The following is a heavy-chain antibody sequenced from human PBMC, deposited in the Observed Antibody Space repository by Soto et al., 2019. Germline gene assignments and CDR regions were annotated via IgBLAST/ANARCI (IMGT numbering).Heavy chain of an antibody. V-gene: IGHV1-69*06. J-gene: IGHJ3*01. CDR2: IVPIFGTT. CDR1: GGAFNKNR. D-gene: IGHD3-10*01. Sequence: SVQVSCKASGGAFNKNRFNWVRQAPGQGLEWMGGIVPIFGTTNYAQRFQARLTITADRSTGLAYMELSSLTSEDTAVYFCARGVDYYGPGDQALAVWGQGTMVTVSS. CDR3: ARGVDYYGPGDQALAV.